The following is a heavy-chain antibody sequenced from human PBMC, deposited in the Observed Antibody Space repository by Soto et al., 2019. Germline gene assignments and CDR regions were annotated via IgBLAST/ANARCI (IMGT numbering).Heavy chain of an antibody. J-gene: IGHJ6*02. CDR2: IYPGDSDT. V-gene: IGHV5-51*01. CDR1: GYSFTSYW. CDR3: ARLGLLLRGDYYYGMDV. Sequence: GESLKISCKGSGYSFTSYWIGWVRQMPGKGLEWMGIIYPGDSDTRYSPSFQGQVTISADKSISTAYLQWSSLKASDTAMYYCARLGLLLRGDYYYGMDVWGQGTTVTVSS. D-gene: IGHD5-12*01.